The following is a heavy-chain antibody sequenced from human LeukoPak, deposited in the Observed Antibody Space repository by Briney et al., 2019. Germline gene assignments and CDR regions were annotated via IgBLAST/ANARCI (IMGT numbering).Heavy chain of an antibody. D-gene: IGHD6-19*01. CDR1: GFVVSSIY. CDR2: INSGGST. CDR3: ARGGRAVADY. J-gene: IGHJ4*02. Sequence: GGSLRLSCAASGFVVSSIYMNWVRQAPGKGLEWVSVINSGGSTYYADSVKGRFTISRDNSKNTLYLQMNSLRAEDTAVYYCARGGRAVADYWGQGTLVTVSS. V-gene: IGHV3-53*01.